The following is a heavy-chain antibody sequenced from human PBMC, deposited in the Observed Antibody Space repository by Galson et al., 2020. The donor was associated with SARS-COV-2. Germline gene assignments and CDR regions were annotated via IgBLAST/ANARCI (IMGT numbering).Heavy chain of an antibody. D-gene: IGHD4-17*01. CDR2: IHHTGSN. V-gene: IGHV4-38-2*01. Sequence: ASETLSLTCAVSGSSISSDFYWGWIRQSPGTGLEWIGNIHHTGSNFDTPSPSLQSRISMSVDTSKNRFSLRLRSVTAADTAVYFCARGLLTVTTSPQIYFDSWGQGILVTVSS. CDR1: GSSISSDFY. CDR3: ARGLLTVTTSPQIYFDS. J-gene: IGHJ4*02.